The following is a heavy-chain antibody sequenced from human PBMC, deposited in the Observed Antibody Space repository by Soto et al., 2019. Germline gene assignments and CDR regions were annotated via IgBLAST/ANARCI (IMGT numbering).Heavy chain of an antibody. CDR3: TRGPSGWYGYDY. CDR1: EFTIIKPC. V-gene: IGHV3-74*01. Sequence: RHPYTSSEFTIIKPCVHRISKAAGKGLVWVSRINSDASTTNYADSVKGRFTISRDNAKNTLYLQMDSLTAEDTAVYNSTRGPSGWYGYDYWGQRPLGTVSS. J-gene: IGHJ4*02. D-gene: IGHD6-19*01. CDR2: INSDASTT.